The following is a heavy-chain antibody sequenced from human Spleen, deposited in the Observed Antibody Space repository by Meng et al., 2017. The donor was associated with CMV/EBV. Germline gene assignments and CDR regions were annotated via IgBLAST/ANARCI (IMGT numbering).Heavy chain of an antibody. CDR2: INGGGFNT. V-gene: IGHV3-23*01. J-gene: IGHJ3*02. Sequence: GGSLRLSCAASGFTFSSYAINWVRQAPGKGLEWVSGINGGGFNTYYADSVKGRFTISRDNSNNLVYLQMNGLRPEDTAVYYCARRCYYDSSGCSDAFDIWGQGTMVTVSS. D-gene: IGHD3-22*01. CDR1: GFTFSSYA. CDR3: ARRCYYDSSGCSDAFDI.